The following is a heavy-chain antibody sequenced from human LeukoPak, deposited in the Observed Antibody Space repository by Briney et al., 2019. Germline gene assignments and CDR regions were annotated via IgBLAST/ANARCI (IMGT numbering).Heavy chain of an antibody. Sequence: GGSLRLSCAASGFTVSSNYMSWVRQAPGKGLEWVSVIYSGGSTYYADSVKGRFTISRDNSKNTLYLQMNSLRAEDTAVYYCAREKRDYCSGGSCYSYPDYWGQGTLVTVSS. CDR3: AREKRDYCSGGSCYSYPDY. CDR1: GFTVSSNY. D-gene: IGHD2-15*01. V-gene: IGHV3-66*02. CDR2: IYSGGST. J-gene: IGHJ4*02.